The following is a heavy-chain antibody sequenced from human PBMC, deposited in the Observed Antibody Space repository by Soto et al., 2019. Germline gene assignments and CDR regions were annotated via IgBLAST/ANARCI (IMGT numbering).Heavy chain of an antibody. CDR2: ISNGGDFT. V-gene: IGHV3-23*01. CDR3: AKDPFSESYTYFDS. CDR1: EFTFRNYA. Sequence: EVQLLESGGGLVQPGGSLRLSCAVFEFTFRNYAMSWVRQAPGKGLEWVSTISNGGDFTYYADSVKGRFTISRDNSQNTLYLQMNSLRAEDTAIYYCAKDPFSESYTYFDSWGQGTQVTVSS. D-gene: IGHD1-26*01. J-gene: IGHJ4*02.